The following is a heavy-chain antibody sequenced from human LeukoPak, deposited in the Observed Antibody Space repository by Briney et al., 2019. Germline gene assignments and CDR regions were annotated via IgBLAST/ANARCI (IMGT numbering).Heavy chain of an antibody. CDR2: INPNSGGT. V-gene: IGHV1-2*02. Sequence: ASVKVSCKASGYTFTSSGISWVRQAPGQGLEWMGWINPNSGGTNYAQKFQGRVTMTRDTSISTAYMELSRLRSDDTAVYYCARDGSGSYVPFGYWGQGTLVTVSS. CDR1: GYTFTSSG. CDR3: ARDGSGSYVPFGY. D-gene: IGHD1-26*01. J-gene: IGHJ4*02.